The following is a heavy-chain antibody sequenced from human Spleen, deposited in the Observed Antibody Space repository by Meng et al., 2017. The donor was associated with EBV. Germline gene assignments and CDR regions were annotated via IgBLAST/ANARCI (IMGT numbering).Heavy chain of an antibody. CDR2: INPNSGGT. V-gene: IGHV1-2*06. CDR3: ARAKIGWFDP. D-gene: IGHD5-12*01. J-gene: IGHJ5*02. Sequence: AQLVQSGADAEEPGGSVKVSCKVSGYTFTVYYMHWVRQAPGKGLEWMGRINPNSGGTNYAQKFQGRVTMTRDTSISTAYMELSRLRSDDTAVYYCARAKIGWFDPWGQGTLVTVSS. CDR1: GYTFTVYY.